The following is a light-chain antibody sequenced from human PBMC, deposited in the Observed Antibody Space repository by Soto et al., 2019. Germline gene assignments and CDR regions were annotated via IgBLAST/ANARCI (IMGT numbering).Light chain of an antibody. Sequence: EIVMTQSPATLSVSPGERATLSCRASQSVSINLAWYQQKPGQAPRLLIYGSSTRATGIPARFSGSGSRTECTLTTSSLQAEDFGVVYCRQYNNWPPWTFGQGTRVEIK. J-gene: IGKJ1*01. CDR2: GSS. V-gene: IGKV3-15*01. CDR1: QSVSIN. CDR3: RQYNNWPPWT.